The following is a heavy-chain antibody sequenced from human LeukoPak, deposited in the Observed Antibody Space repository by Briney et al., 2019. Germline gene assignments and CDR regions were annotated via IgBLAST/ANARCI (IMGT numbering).Heavy chain of an antibody. Sequence: SETLSLTCTVSGGSISSYYWSWIRQPPGKGLEWIGYIYYSGSTNYNPSLKSRVTILVDTSKNQFSLKLSSVTAADTAVYYCAREDSSGYYNYFDYWGQGTLVTVSS. CDR1: GGSISSYY. J-gene: IGHJ4*02. CDR3: AREDSSGYYNYFDY. V-gene: IGHV4-59*01. D-gene: IGHD3-22*01. CDR2: IYYSGST.